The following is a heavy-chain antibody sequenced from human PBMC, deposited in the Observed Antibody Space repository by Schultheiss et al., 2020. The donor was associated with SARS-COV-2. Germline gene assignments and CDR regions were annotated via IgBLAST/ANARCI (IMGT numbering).Heavy chain of an antibody. CDR2: FDPEDGET. D-gene: IGHD3-10*01. CDR1: GYTLTELS. Sequence: ASVKVSCKVSGYTLTELSMHWVRQAPGKGLEWMGGFDPEDGETIYAQKFQGRVTMTEDTSTDTAYMELSSLRSEDTAVYYCATDPTMVRGVPYYYYGMDVWGQGTTVTVSS. CDR3: ATDPTMVRGVPYYYYGMDV. V-gene: IGHV1-24*01. J-gene: IGHJ6*02.